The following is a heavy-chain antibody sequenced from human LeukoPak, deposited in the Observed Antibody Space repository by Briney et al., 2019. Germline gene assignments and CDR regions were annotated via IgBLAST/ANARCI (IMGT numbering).Heavy chain of an antibody. J-gene: IGHJ5*02. Sequence: GGSLRLSCAASGFIFSSYEMNWVRQAPGKGLEWVSAISGSGGSTYYADSVKGRFTISRDNSKNTLYLQMNSLRAEDTAVYYCAKDPAATTYNWFDPWGQGTLVTVSS. CDR3: AKDPAATTYNWFDP. V-gene: IGHV3-23*01. CDR1: GFIFSSYE. D-gene: IGHD6-13*01. CDR2: ISGSGGST.